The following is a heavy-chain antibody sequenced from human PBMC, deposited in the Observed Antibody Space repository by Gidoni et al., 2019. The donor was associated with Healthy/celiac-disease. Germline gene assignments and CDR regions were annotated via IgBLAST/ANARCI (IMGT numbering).Heavy chain of an antibody. Sequence: EVQLVESGGGLVKPGGSLRLSCAASGFTFSHAWMSWVRQAPGKGLEWVGRIKSKTDGGTTDYAAPVKGRFTISRDDSKNTLYLQMNSLKTEDTAVYYCTTQIRFLEWLLSAHAFDIWGQGTMVTVSS. J-gene: IGHJ3*02. CDR2: IKSKTDGGTT. CDR1: GFTFSHAW. V-gene: IGHV3-15*01. D-gene: IGHD3-3*01. CDR3: TTQIRFLEWLLSAHAFDI.